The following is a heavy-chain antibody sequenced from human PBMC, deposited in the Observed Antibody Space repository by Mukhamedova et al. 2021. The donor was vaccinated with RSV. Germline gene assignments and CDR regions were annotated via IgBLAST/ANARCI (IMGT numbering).Heavy chain of an antibody. CDR2: ISGSGGST. J-gene: IGHJ6*02. CDR3: ARHKRVDTAMVKGLGYGMDV. Sequence: GKGLEWVSAISGSGGSTYYADSVKGRFTISRDNSKNTLYLQMNSLRAEDTAVYYCARHKRVDTAMVKGLGYGMDVWGQGTTVTVS. V-gene: IGHV3-23*01. D-gene: IGHD5-18*01.